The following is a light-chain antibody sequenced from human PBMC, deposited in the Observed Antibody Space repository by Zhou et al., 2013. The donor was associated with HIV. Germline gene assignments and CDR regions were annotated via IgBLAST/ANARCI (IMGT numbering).Light chain of an antibody. CDR2: GNS. CDR3: TAWDDSLNGPV. J-gene: IGLJ2*01. CDR1: SSNIGAGYD. Sequence: QSVLTQPPSVSGAPGQRVTISCTGSSSNIGAGYDVHWYQEVPGTAPKLLIYGNSNRPSGVPDRFSGSKSGTSASLAISGLQTEDEGDYYCTAWDDSLNGPVFGGGTKLTVL. V-gene: IGLV1-40*01.